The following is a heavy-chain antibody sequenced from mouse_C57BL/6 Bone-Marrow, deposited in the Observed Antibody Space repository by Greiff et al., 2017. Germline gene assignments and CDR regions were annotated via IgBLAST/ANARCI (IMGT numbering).Heavy chain of an antibody. V-gene: IGHV1-72*01. CDR1: GYTFTSYW. J-gene: IGHJ3*01. CDR3: ARGVSFAY. Sequence: QVQLQQPGAELVKPGASVKLSCKASGYTFTSYWMHWVKQRPGRGLGWIGRIDPYSGGTKYNEKFKSKATLTVDKPSRTAYMQLSSLTAEDSAVYYCARGVSFAYWGQGTMVTVSA. CDR2: IDPYSGGT.